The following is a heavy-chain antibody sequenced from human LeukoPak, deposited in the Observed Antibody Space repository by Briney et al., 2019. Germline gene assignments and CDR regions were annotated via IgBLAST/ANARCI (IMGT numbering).Heavy chain of an antibody. CDR2: ISWNSGSI. V-gene: IGHV3-9*03. J-gene: IGHJ4*02. Sequence: GRSLRLYCAASGFTFDDYAMHWVRQAPGKGLEWVSGISWNSGSIGYADSVKGRFTISRDNAKNSLYLQMNSLRAEDMALYYCAKGGAVAGPLDYWGQGTLVTVSS. CDR3: AKGGAVAGPLDY. CDR1: GFTFDDYA. D-gene: IGHD6-19*01.